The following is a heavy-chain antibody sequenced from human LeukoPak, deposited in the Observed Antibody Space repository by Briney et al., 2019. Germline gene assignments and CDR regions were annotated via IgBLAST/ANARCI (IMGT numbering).Heavy chain of an antibody. Sequence: SETLSLTCTVSGSSMSSDYYWGWIRQPPGKGLEWIGSISDSGSAYYNPSLKSRVTISVDTSKNQFSLKLSSVTAADTAVYYCARHVDYYYYYMDVWGKGTTVTVSS. CDR1: GSSMSSDYY. J-gene: IGHJ6*03. CDR3: ARHVDYYYYYMDV. CDR2: ISDSGSA. V-gene: IGHV4-38-2*02.